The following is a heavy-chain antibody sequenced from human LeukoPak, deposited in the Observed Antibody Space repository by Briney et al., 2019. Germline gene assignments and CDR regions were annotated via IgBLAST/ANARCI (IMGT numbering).Heavy chain of an antibody. CDR1: GFTLRSYY. J-gene: IGHJ4*02. Sequence: GGSLTLPCAVSGFTLRSYYMSWVRQAPGKGLEWVSAIYGSGGSTYYAVPVKGRFTNSRENSKNTLYLQVNSLRAEDTAVYYCAKDEDYYDSSGYYYGLDYWGQGTLVTVSS. CDR3: AKDEDYYDSSGYYYGLDY. D-gene: IGHD3-22*01. V-gene: IGHV3-23*01. CDR2: IYGSGGST.